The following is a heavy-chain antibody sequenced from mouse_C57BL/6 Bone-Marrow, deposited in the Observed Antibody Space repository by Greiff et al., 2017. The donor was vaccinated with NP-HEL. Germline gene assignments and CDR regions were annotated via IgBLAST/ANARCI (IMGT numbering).Heavy chain of an antibody. J-gene: IGHJ4*01. CDR1: GFTFSSYA. CDR3: ARDWYGNYDAMDY. CDR2: ISDGGSYT. V-gene: IGHV5-4*01. D-gene: IGHD2-10*02. Sequence: EVKLMESGGGLVKPGGSLTLSCAASGFTFSSYAMSWVRQTPEKRLEWVATISDGGSYTYYPDNVKGRFTISRDNAKNNLYLQMSHLKSEDAAMYYCARDWYGNYDAMDYWGQGTSVTVSS.